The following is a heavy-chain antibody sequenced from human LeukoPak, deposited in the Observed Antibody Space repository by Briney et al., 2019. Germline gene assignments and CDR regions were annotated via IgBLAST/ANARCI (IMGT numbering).Heavy chain of an antibody. CDR3: ARGRNSGSYYTRNYYFDY. J-gene: IGHJ4*02. D-gene: IGHD3-10*01. CDR1: GGSFSGYY. Sequence: SEALSLTCAAYGGSFSGYYWSWIRQPPGRGLEWIGEINHSGSTNYNPSLKSRVTISVDTSKNQFSLKLSSVTAADTAVYYCARGRNSGSYYTRNYYFDYWGQGTLVTVSS. V-gene: IGHV4-34*01. CDR2: INHSGST.